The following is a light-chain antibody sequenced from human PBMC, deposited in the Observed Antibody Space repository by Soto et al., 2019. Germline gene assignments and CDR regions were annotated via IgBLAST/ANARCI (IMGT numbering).Light chain of an antibody. V-gene: IGKV3-20*01. CDR3: EQYVGSLRT. J-gene: IGKJ1*01. CDR1: QSVSSNY. CDR2: GVS. Sequence: EMVLTQSPGTLSLSPGESATLSCRASQSVSSNYLAWYQQKPGQAPRLLIYGVSNRATGIPDRFSGSGSGTDFTLTISRLEPEDFAVYYCEQYVGSLRTFGQGTKVYIK.